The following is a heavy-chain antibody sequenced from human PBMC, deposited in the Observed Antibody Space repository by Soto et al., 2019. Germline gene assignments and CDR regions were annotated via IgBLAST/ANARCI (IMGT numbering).Heavy chain of an antibody. CDR1: GFSLRTRGVA. J-gene: IGHJ4*02. V-gene: IGHV2-5*02. Sequence: QITLKESGPTLVKPTQTLTLTCTFSGFSLRTRGVAVGWFRQPPGKALEWLALIYWDEDKWYRPSLKSRLTIADDTSKNQVVLTMTNVDPVDTATYYCAHRPRGYAYYFDYWCQGILVTVSS. CDR3: AHRPRGYAYYFDY. D-gene: IGHD5-12*01. CDR2: IYWDEDK.